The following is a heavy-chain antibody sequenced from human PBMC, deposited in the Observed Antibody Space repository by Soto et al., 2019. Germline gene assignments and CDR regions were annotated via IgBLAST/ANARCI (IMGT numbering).Heavy chain of an antibody. CDR3: ARDLWGYCGTDCYPLDV. CDR1: GVSVSSGRYY. Sequence: SETLSLTCTVSGVSVSSGRYYWSWIRQPPGKGLEWIGYLYNAGSTIYNPSLKSRVTISVDMSQNQFSLNLNYVTAADTAVYYCARDLWGYCGTDCYPLDVWGQGTTVTVSS. D-gene: IGHD2-21*02. V-gene: IGHV4-61*01. J-gene: IGHJ6*02. CDR2: LYNAGST.